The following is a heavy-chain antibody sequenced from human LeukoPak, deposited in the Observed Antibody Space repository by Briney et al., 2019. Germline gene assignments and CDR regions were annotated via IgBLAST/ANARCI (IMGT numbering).Heavy chain of an antibody. J-gene: IGHJ4*02. CDR2: INSDGSSL. D-gene: IGHD1-26*01. V-gene: IGHV3-74*01. CDR3: ARSRYTGSHFDY. CDR1: GFTFSSYW. Sequence: AGGSLRLSCAASGFTFSSYWVQWVRHAPGKGLVWISRINSDGSSLSYADSVRGRFTISRDNAKNTVYLQMNSLRAEDTAVYYCARSRYTGSHFDYWGQGTLVTVSS.